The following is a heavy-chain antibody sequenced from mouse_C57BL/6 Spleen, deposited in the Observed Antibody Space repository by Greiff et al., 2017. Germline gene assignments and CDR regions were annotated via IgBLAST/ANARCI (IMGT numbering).Heavy chain of an antibody. J-gene: IGHJ1*03. CDR2: IYPGDGDT. CDR3: ERAAGVATEYFDV. CDR1: GYAFSSSC. Sequence: QVQLQQSGPELVKPGASVKISCKASGYAFSSSCMNWVKQRPGKGLEWIGRIYPGDGDTNYNGKFKGKATLTADKSSSTAYMQLSSLTSEYSAVYFCERAAGVATEYFDVWGTGTTVTVSS. D-gene: IGHD1-1*01. V-gene: IGHV1-82*01.